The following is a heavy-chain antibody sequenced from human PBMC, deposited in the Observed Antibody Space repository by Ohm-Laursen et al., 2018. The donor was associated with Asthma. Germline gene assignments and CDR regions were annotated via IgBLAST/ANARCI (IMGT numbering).Heavy chain of an antibody. CDR3: ARSIEQLVLSGGRPFDY. CDR2: INHSGST. Sequence: SDTLSLTCAVYGGSFSGYHWSWIRQPPGKGLEWIGEINHSGSTNYNPSLKSRVTISVDTSKNQFSLKLSSVTAADTAVYYCARSIEQLVLSGGRPFDYWGQGTLVTVSS. J-gene: IGHJ4*02. D-gene: IGHD6-6*01. CDR1: GGSFSGYH. V-gene: IGHV4-34*01.